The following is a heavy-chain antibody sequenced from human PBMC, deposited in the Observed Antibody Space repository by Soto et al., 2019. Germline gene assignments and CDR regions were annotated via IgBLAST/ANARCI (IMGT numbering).Heavy chain of an antibody. D-gene: IGHD1-1*01. CDR1: GFTLSNYG. J-gene: IGHJ4*02. Sequence: QVQLVESGGGVVQPGRSLRLSCAASGFTLSNYGMNWVRQAPGKGLEWVAVIGYDGSYKYDVDSVKGRFSIFRDTSKNTVYLQMNSLRGEDTAVYYCARGNWKNGYFDYWGQGTLVTVSS. V-gene: IGHV3-33*01. CDR2: IGYDGSYK. CDR3: ARGNWKNGYFDY.